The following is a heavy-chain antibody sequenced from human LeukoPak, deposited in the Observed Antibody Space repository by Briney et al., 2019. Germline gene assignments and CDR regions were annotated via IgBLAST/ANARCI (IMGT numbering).Heavy chain of an antibody. CDR3: ARGHYDVLAASYKWTPDY. CDR2: ITSGGDYI. D-gene: IGHD3-9*01. CDR1: GFTFNTFN. V-gene: IGHV3-21*01. Sequence: GGSLRLSCAASGFTFNTFNMTWVRQAPGKGLKWVPSITSGGDYIYYADSVKGRFTTSRDNAKNSLSLQLNSLRVEDTAVYYCARGHYDVLAASYKWTPDYWGQGTLVTVSS. J-gene: IGHJ4*02.